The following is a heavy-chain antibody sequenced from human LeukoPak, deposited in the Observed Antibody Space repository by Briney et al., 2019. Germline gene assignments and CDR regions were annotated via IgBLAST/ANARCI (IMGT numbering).Heavy chain of an antibody. D-gene: IGHD3-3*01. CDR2: ISSSSSTI. V-gene: IGHV3-48*01. J-gene: IGHJ3*02. Sequence: GGSLRLSCAASGFTFSSYEMNWVRQAPGKGLEWVSYISSSSSTIYYADSVKGRFTISRDNAKNSLYLQMNSLRAEDTAVYYCARDSETDVLRFLEWLFGAFDIWGQGTMVTVSS. CDR3: ARDSETDVLRFLEWLFGAFDI. CDR1: GFTFSSYE.